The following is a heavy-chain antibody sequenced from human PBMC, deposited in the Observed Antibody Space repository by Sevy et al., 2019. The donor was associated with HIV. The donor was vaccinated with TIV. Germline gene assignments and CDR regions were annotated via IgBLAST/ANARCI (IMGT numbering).Heavy chain of an antibody. J-gene: IGHJ3*02. CDR3: ARWGLLSGTTDDAFDM. CDR1: GFTFSTYS. Sequence: GGSLRLSCAASGFTFSTYSMNWVRQAPGKGLEWVSSISGSSTYIYYADSVRGRFTISRDNAKNPLYLQMNSLRAEDTAVYYCARWGLLSGTTDDAFDMWGQGTMVTVSS. CDR2: ISGSSTYI. V-gene: IGHV3-21*01. D-gene: IGHD1-7*01.